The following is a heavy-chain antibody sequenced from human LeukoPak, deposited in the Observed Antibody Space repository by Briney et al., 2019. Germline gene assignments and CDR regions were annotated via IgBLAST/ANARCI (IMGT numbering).Heavy chain of an antibody. D-gene: IGHD2-2*01. V-gene: IGHV1-69*05. Sequence: GSSVTVSCQPSGGTFSRYALSWVRQAPGQGLEWMGGIIPIFGTANYAQKFQGRVTITTDKSTSTAYMELSSLRSEDTAVYYCASPSRDAYDYWGQGTLVTVSS. CDR1: GGTFSRYA. J-gene: IGHJ4*02. CDR2: IIPIFGTA. CDR3: ASPSRDAYDY.